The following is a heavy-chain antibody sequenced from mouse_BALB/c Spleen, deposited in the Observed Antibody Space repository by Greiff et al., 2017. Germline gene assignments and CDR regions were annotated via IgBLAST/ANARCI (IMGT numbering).Heavy chain of an antibody. CDR3: VVYYGSSYVDWYFDV. J-gene: IGHJ1*01. CDR1: GYTFTSYT. Sequence: QVQLQQSAAELARPGASVKMSCKASGYTFTSYTMHWVKQRPGQGLEWIGYINPSSGYTEYNQKFKDKTTLTADKSSSTAYMQLSSLTSEDSAVYYCVVYYGSSYVDWYFDVWGAGTTVTVSA. CDR2: INPSSGYT. V-gene: IGHV1-4*02. D-gene: IGHD1-1*01.